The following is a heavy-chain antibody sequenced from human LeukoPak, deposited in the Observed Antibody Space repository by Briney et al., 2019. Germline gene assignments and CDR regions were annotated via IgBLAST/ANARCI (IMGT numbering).Heavy chain of an antibody. CDR3: ARVPDYDFWSGCGYYFDY. CDR1: GFTFSSYE. Sequence: GGSLRLSCAASGFTFSSYEMNWVRQAPGKGLEWVSYISSSGSTIYYADSVKGRFTISRDNAKNSLYLQMNSLRAEDTAVYYCARVPDYDFWSGCGYYFDYWGQGTLVTVSS. D-gene: IGHD3-3*01. J-gene: IGHJ4*02. V-gene: IGHV3-48*03. CDR2: ISSSGSTI.